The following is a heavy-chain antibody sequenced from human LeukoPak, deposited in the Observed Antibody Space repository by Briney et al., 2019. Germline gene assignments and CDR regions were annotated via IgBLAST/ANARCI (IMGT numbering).Heavy chain of an antibody. CDR2: IIPIFGTP. Sequence: SVKVSCKASSYTFTNYAFTWVRQAPGQGLEWLGGIIPIFGTPNYAQTFKGRVTITADKSTSTAYMELSSLRSDDTAIYYCARDTDSNSGFYFHYWGQGTLVTVSS. J-gene: IGHJ4*02. V-gene: IGHV1-69*06. CDR1: SYTFTNYA. CDR3: ARDTDSNSGFYFHY. D-gene: IGHD6-6*01.